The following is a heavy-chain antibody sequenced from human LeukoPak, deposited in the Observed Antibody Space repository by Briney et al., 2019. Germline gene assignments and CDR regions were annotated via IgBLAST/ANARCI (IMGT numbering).Heavy chain of an antibody. V-gene: IGHV5-51*01. D-gene: IGHD2-21*01. Sequence: GESLKISCKGSGYSFTSYWIGWARQMPGKGLEWMGIIYPGDSDTRYSPSFQGQVTISADKSISTAYLQWSSLKASDTAMYYCARHGLDILDASGFDYWGQGTLVTVSS. CDR2: IYPGDSDT. CDR1: GYSFTSYW. J-gene: IGHJ4*02. CDR3: ARHGLDILDASGFDY.